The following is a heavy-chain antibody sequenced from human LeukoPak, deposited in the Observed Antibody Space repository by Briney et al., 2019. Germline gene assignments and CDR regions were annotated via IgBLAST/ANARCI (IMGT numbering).Heavy chain of an antibody. CDR2: ISAYNGDT. CDR3: ARAPRYDFWSGSPYYFDY. CDR1: GYPFTSYG. D-gene: IGHD3-3*01. Sequence: ASVKVSCKASGYPFTSYGISWVRQAPGQGLEWMGWISAYNGDTNYAQKFQGRVTISRSTSISTAYMELSSLRSEDTAVYYCARAPRYDFWSGSPYYFDYWGQGTLVTVSS. V-gene: IGHV1-18*01. J-gene: IGHJ4*02.